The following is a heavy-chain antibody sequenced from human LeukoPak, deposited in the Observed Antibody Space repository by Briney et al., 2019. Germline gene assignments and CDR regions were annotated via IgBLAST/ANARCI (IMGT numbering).Heavy chain of an antibody. CDR1: GFTFSSNW. Sequence: QPGGSLRLSCAASGFTFSSNWMHWVRQVPGKGPVWVSRINGDGSSTSYADSVKGRFTISRDNAKNTLYLQMNSLRAEDTAVYYCSRGPGGGSGSYYVGDYWGQGTLVTVSS. V-gene: IGHV3-74*01. CDR2: INGDGSST. D-gene: IGHD1-26*01. J-gene: IGHJ4*02. CDR3: SRGPGGGSGSYYVGDY.